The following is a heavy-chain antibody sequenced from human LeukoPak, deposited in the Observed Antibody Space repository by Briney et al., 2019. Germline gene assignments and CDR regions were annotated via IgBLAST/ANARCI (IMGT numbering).Heavy chain of an antibody. J-gene: IGHJ4*02. CDR2: ISRDGNKE. CDR1: GMPFSNYW. Sequence: GGSLRLSCVTSGMPFSNYWMFWVRQAPGKGLEWVADISRDGNKEVYVDSVKGRFAISRDNRKNSLFLQMNSLRDEDTAVYYCASAGSGLYWGQGTLVTVSS. V-gene: IGHV3-7*02. D-gene: IGHD6-19*01. CDR3: ASAGSGLY.